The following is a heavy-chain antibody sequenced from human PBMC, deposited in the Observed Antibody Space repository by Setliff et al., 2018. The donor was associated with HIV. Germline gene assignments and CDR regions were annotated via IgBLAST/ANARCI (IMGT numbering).Heavy chain of an antibody. Sequence: SVKVSCKASGRTFSNYAISWVRQAPGQGLEWMGGIIPIFGSINYAQKFQGRVTITTDESTSTAYMELSSLRSEDTAVYYCARDPTARGDAFDIWGQGTMVTVSS. V-gene: IGHV1-69*05. J-gene: IGHJ3*02. D-gene: IGHD4-17*01. CDR1: GRTFSNYA. CDR2: IIPIFGSI. CDR3: ARDPTARGDAFDI.